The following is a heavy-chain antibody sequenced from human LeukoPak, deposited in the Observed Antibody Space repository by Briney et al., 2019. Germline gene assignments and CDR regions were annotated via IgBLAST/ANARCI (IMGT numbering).Heavy chain of an antibody. J-gene: IGHJ3*02. CDR2: IYYSGST. V-gene: IGHV4-39*01. CDR1: GGSISSSSYY. D-gene: IGHD1-14*01. CDR3: ARHGVGEETGSHDAFDI. Sequence: NPSETLSLTCTVSGGSISSSSYYWGWIRQPPGKGLEWIGSIYYSGSTYYNPSLKSRVTISVDASKNQFSLKLSSVTAADTAVYYCARHGVGEETGSHDAFDIWGQGTMVTVSS.